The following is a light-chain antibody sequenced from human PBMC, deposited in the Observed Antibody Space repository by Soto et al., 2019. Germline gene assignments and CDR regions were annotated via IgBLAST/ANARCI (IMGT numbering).Light chain of an antibody. CDR1: QSVSSVY. CDR2: DAS. J-gene: IGKJ1*01. Sequence: EILMTQSPATLSVSPGERATLSCRASQSVSSVYLAWYQQKRGQAPRLLIFDASVRVPTTPARFSGSVYGTELTITISSMEYEDFEVYLCQQYGDRTRTFGHGTKVDIK. V-gene: IGKV3-15*01. CDR3: QQYGDRTRT.